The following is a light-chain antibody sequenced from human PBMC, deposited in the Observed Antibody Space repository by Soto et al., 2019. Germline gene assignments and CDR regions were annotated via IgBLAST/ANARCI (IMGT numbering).Light chain of an antibody. Sequence: QSALTQPRSVSGSPGQSVAISCTGTSSDVGGYNYVSWYQQHPGKAPKLIIYDVTNRPSGVPDRFSCSKSGNTASLTISGLQSEDEANFFCCSYAGNYTFIFGGGTKLTVL. CDR2: DVT. CDR3: CSYAGNYTFI. CDR1: SSDVGGYNY. V-gene: IGLV2-11*01. J-gene: IGLJ2*01.